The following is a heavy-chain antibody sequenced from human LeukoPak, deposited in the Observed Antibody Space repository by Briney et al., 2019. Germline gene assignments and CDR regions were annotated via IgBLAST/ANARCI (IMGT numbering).Heavy chain of an antibody. CDR1: GGSFSGYY. CDR2: IVHSGNT. Sequence: SETLSLTCAVYGGSFSGYYWSWIRQPPGKGLEWIGEIVHSGNTKYNPSLKSRVTISVDTSKNQFSLNLTSVTAADTAVYYCARFGSSTWYKRAFDIWGQKTMVRVVS. V-gene: IGHV4-34*12. J-gene: IGHJ3*02. CDR3: ARFGSSTWYKRAFDI. D-gene: IGHD6-13*01.